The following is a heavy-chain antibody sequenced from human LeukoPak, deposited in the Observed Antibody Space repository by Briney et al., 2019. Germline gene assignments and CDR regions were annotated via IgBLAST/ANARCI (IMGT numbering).Heavy chain of an antibody. J-gene: IGHJ4*02. D-gene: IGHD2-15*01. Sequence: GGSLRLSCAASGFTFSRYSMNWVRQAPGKGLQWVALISFDGGDKYYADSVKGRFTISRDNSKDTLFLQMNSLRPEDTAVYYCAKQGRDHCSGGSCYLFDYWGQGTLVTVSS. CDR3: AKQGRDHCSGGSCYLFDY. CDR1: GFTFSRYS. CDR2: ISFDGGDK. V-gene: IGHV3-30*18.